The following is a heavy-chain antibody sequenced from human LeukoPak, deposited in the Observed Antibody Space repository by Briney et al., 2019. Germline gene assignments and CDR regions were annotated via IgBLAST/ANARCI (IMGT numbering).Heavy chain of an antibody. V-gene: IGHV3-23*01. CDR2: ISGRTGGT. D-gene: IGHD5-12*01. J-gene: IGHJ4*02. CDR3: AKCGNSGCHLIDY. CDR1: GFTFNTNA. Sequence: GGSLRLSCAASGFTFNTNAMSWVRQAPGKGLEWVSAISGRTGGTYYADSVKGRFTISRDNSKSTLYLQMDSLRAEDTAVYYCAKCGNSGCHLIDYWGQGTLVSVSS.